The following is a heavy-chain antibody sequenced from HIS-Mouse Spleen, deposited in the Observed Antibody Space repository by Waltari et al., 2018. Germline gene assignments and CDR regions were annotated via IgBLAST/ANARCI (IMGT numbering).Heavy chain of an antibody. CDR2: IDWDDDK. CDR1: GVSLLTSGLC. CDR3: ARIAEGYTSGWYAFDY. J-gene: IGHJ4*02. V-gene: IGHV2-70*15. Sequence: QVTLRESGPALVKPTQTLTLTCTFSGVSLLTSGLCVSWIRQPPGKALEWLARIDWDDDKYYSTSLKTRLTISRDTSKNQVVLTMTNMDPLDTATYYCARIAEGYTSGWYAFDYWGQGTLVTVSS. D-gene: IGHD6-19*01.